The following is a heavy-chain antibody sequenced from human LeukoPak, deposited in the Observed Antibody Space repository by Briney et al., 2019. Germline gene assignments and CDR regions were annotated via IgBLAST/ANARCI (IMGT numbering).Heavy chain of an antibody. CDR1: GGSFSGYY. V-gene: IGHV4-34*01. CDR3: VRRNWGSSGFDY. J-gene: IGHJ4*02. Sequence: PSETLSLTCAVSGGSFSGYYWSWIRQPPGKGLEWMGEINNSGSTNYHPSPQSRGTISVDTYKNQFSLKLSTVPAAETPVYSCVRRNWGSSGFDYWGQGTLVTVSS. D-gene: IGHD7-27*01. CDR2: INNSGST.